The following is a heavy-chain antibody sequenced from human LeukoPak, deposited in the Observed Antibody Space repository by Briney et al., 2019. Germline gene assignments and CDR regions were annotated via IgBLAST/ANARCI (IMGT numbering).Heavy chain of an antibody. D-gene: IGHD6-13*01. V-gene: IGHV4-59*01. Sequence: SETLSPTCTVSGGSITNYYWSWIRQPPGKGLEWIGYFYYSGSSNYNPSLKSRVTISGDTSKNQFSLKLSSVTAADTAIYYCARVSPAVGAFDIWGRGTMVPVSS. CDR2: FYYSGSS. CDR1: GGSITNYY. CDR3: ARVSPAVGAFDI. J-gene: IGHJ3*02.